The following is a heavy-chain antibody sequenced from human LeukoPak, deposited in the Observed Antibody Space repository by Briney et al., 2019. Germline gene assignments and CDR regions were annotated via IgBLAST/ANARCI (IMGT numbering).Heavy chain of an antibody. Sequence: SETLSLICTVSRGSISNNYWSWIRQRPGKGLEWIGYIYYSGSTKYNPSLMSRLTISVDTSKNQFSLRLSSVTVADTAVYYCARWTATIVNSFDYWGQGTLVTVSS. CDR1: RGSISNNY. D-gene: IGHD6-25*01. CDR3: ARWTATIVNSFDY. J-gene: IGHJ4*02. CDR2: IYYSGST. V-gene: IGHV4-59*01.